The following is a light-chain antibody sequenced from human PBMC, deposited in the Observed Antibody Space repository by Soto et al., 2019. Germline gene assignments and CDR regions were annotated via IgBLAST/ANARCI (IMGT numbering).Light chain of an antibody. V-gene: IGKV1-5*03. CDR2: KAS. CDR1: QSISSW. J-gene: IGKJ1*01. Sequence: DIQMTQSPSTLSASVGDRVTITCRASQSISSWLAWYQQKPGKAPKLLIYKASSLESGVPSRFSGSGAGTEFTLTICSLQPDDFATYYCQQYNSYSEAFGQGTKVDIK. CDR3: QQYNSYSEA.